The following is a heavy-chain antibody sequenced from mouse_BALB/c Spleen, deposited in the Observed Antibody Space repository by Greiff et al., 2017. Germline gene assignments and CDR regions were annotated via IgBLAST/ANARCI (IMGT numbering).Heavy chain of an antibody. D-gene: IGHD1-2*01. CDR2: INPDSSTI. J-gene: IGHJ3*01. V-gene: IGHV4-1*02. CDR3: ARPGLRPRYGEVWFAY. CDR1: GFDFSRYW. Sequence: EVKLVESGGGLVQPGGSLKLSCAASGFDFSRYWMSWVRQAPGKGLEWIGEINPDSSTINYTPSLKDKFIISRDNAKNTLYLQMSKVRSEDTALYYCARPGLRPRYGEVWFAYWGQGTLVTVSA.